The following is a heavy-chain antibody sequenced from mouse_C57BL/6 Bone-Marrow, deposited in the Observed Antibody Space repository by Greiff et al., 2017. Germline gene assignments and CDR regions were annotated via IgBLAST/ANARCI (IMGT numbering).Heavy chain of an antibody. J-gene: IGHJ1*03. V-gene: IGHV1-54*01. D-gene: IGHD1-1*01. Sequence: VQLQQSGAELVRPGTSVKVSCKASGYAFTNYLIEWVKQRPGQGLEWIGVINPGSGGTNYNEKFKGKATLTADKSSSTAYMQLRSLTSEDSAVYFCARSGVTTVAWYFDVWGTGTTVTVSS. CDR3: ARSGVTTVAWYFDV. CDR1: GYAFTNYL. CDR2: INPGSGGT.